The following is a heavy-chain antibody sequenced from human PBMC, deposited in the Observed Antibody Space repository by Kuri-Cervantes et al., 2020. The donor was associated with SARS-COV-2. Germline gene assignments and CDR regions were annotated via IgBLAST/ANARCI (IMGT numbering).Heavy chain of an antibody. CDR1: GGSISSSSYY. Sequence: SETLSLTCTVSGGSISSSSYYWGWIRQPPGKEREWIGSIYYSGSTYYNPSLKGRVTISVDPSKNQFSLKLSSVTAADTAVYYCARVGRAGPFDYWGQGTLVTVSS. V-gene: IGHV4-39*07. D-gene: IGHD6-13*01. CDR2: IYYSGST. CDR3: ARVGRAGPFDY. J-gene: IGHJ4*02.